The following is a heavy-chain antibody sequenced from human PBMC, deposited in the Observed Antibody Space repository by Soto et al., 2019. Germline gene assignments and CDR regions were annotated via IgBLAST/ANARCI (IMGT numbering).Heavy chain of an antibody. Sequence: EVQLLESGGGLVQPGGSLRLSCAASGFIFSSYAMSWVRQAPGKGLEWVSAIRGSGTTAYYADSVKGRFTFSRDNSKKTMYLHMNSLRAEDTAVYDCAKTTDGWFSAFEIWGQGTMVTVSS. CDR2: IRGSGTTA. CDR1: GFIFSSYA. V-gene: IGHV3-23*01. D-gene: IGHD6-19*01. CDR3: AKTTDGWFSAFEI. J-gene: IGHJ3*02.